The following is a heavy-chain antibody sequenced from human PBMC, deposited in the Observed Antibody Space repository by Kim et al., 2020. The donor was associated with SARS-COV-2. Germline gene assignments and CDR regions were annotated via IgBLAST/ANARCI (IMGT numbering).Heavy chain of an antibody. CDR1: GYTLTELS. Sequence: ASVKVSCKVSGYTLTELSMHWVRQAPGKGLEWMGGFDPEDGETIYAQKFQGRVTMTEDTSTDTAYMELSSLRSEDTAVYYCATSLRYFEPSPPDYWGQGTLVTVSS. J-gene: IGHJ4*02. D-gene: IGHD3-9*01. CDR2: FDPEDGET. V-gene: IGHV1-24*01. CDR3: ATSLRYFEPSPPDY.